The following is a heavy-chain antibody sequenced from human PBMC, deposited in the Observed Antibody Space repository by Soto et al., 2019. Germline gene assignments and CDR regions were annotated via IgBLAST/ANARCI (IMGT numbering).Heavy chain of an antibody. CDR1: GYTFSNYG. Sequence: GASVKVSCKTSGYTFSNYGINWVRQAPGQGLEWVGWISAYNGSTNFAQKLQGRVSLTTDTSSTTAYMELRSLTSDDTAVYYCARDLVPGYTGFSDYWGQGTLVTVSS. CDR2: ISAYNGST. D-gene: IGHD5-12*01. J-gene: IGHJ4*02. CDR3: ARDLVPGYTGFSDY. V-gene: IGHV1-18*01.